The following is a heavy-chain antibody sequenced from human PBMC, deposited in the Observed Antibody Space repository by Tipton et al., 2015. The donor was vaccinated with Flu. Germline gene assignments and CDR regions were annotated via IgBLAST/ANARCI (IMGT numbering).Heavy chain of an antibody. CDR1: GASISTSY. CDR2: ISTSGST. J-gene: IGHJ3*02. CDR3: TRDLRGYSGYTGGDAFDM. V-gene: IGHV4-4*07. Sequence: LRLSCSVSGASISTSYWSWIRQPAGKGLEWIGRISTSGSTNYNASLESRVTMSRDTSKNHSSLRLSSATAADTALYYCTRDLRGYSGYTGGDAFDMWGQGIMVIVSS. D-gene: IGHD5-12*01.